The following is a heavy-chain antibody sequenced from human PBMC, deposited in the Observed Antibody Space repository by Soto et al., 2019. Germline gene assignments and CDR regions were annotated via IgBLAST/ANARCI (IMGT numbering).Heavy chain of an antibody. CDR2: MHYTGFS. Sequence: SETLSLTCSFSGDSVTSHYLTWIRQSPEKGLEWIGYMHYTGFSHYNPSLKSRLTISVDRSKNQFTLQLTSVTVEDTAVYYCAGAAVGGFFGVFFTKIGFDYWGRGTLVTVPS. D-gene: IGHD3-16*01. J-gene: IGHJ4*02. V-gene: IGHV4-59*02. CDR1: GDSVTSHY. CDR3: AGAAVGGFFGVFFTKIGFDY.